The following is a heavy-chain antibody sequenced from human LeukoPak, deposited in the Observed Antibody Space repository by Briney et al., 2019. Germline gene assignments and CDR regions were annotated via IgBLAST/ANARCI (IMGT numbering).Heavy chain of an antibody. J-gene: IGHJ5*02. CDR3: ARNSYDTSGYFSRGFDL. CDR2: ISTYSGNT. V-gene: IGHV1-18*01. Sequence: GASVKVSCKASGYTFTSYGIYWVRQPPGQGLELMGWISTYSGNTNYAQKFQGRVTMTTDTSTSAAYMELRSLRSDDTAVYYCARNSYDTSGYFSRGFDLWGQGTLVTVSS. D-gene: IGHD3-22*01. CDR1: GYTFTSYG.